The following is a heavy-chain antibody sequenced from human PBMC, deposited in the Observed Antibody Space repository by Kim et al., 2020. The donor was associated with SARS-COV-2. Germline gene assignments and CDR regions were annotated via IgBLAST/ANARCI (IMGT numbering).Heavy chain of an antibody. Sequence: GGSLRLSCAASGFSVSSNYMSWVRQAPGKGLEWVLGLYNGGSGDYADSVKGRFTMSRDNSKNSVYLQINNLTAEDTAVYYCARGADRGYYYGLDVWGQGTTVTVSS. D-gene: IGHD3-10*01. CDR1: GFSVSSNY. V-gene: IGHV3-53*01. J-gene: IGHJ6*02. CDR2: LYNGGSG. CDR3: ARGADRGYYYGLDV.